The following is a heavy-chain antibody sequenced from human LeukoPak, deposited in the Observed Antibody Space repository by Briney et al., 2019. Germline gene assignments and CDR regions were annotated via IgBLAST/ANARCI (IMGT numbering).Heavy chain of an antibody. CDR2: IRYDGSNK. CDR1: GFTFSSYG. J-gene: IGHJ6*03. V-gene: IGHV3-30*02. D-gene: IGHD3-10*01. CDR3: AKDHGSGSYYDYYYYYMDV. Sequence: GRSLRLSCAASGFTFSSYGMHWVRQAPGKGLEWVAFIRYDGSNKYYADSVKGRFTISRDNSKNTLYLQMNSLRAEDTAVYYCAKDHGSGSYYDYYYYYMDVWGKGTTVTISS.